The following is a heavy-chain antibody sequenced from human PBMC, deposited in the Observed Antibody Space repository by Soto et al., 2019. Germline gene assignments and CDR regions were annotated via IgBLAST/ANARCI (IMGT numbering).Heavy chain of an antibody. V-gene: IGHV4-34*01. CDR1: GGSISSGGYS. D-gene: IGHD6-13*01. CDR2: INHSGST. J-gene: IGHJ4*02. Sequence: PSETLSLTCAVSGGSISSGGYSWSWIRQPPGKGLEWIGEINHSGSTNYNPSLKSRVTISVDTSKNQFSLKLSSVTAADTAVYYCARESGSWYFVLYYFDYWGQGTLVTVSS. CDR3: ARESGSWYFVLYYFDY.